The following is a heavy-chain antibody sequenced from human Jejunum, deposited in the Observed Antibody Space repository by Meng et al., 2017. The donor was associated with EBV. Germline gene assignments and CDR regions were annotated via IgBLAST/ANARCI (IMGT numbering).Heavy chain of an antibody. CDR2: IIPIFGRT. J-gene: IGHJ4*02. CDR1: GGTFSSYV. CDR3: ARDQGRDYDSSTYYTH. Sequence: QVTLVRSGAGVKKPGSSVKVSCKASGGTFSSYVINWVRQAPGQGLEWMGGIIPIFGRTNYALEFQDRVTITADKFTSTVYMEMSSLKSEDTAVYYCARDQGRDYDSSTYYTHWGRGTLVTVSS. D-gene: IGHD3-22*01. V-gene: IGHV1-69*06.